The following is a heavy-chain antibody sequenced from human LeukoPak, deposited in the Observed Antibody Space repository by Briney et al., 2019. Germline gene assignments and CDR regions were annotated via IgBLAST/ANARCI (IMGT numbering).Heavy chain of an antibody. D-gene: IGHD2-21*02. J-gene: IGHJ4*02. Sequence: GGSLRLSCAASGFTFSSYAIHWVRQAPGKGLEWVAVISSDGSYKYYANSVKGRFTISRDNSKNTLYLQMNSLRAEDTAVYYCATGPVVVVTAIYYWGQGTLVTVSS. CDR1: GFTFSSYA. CDR3: ATGPVVVVTAIYY. V-gene: IGHV3-30*04. CDR2: ISSDGSYK.